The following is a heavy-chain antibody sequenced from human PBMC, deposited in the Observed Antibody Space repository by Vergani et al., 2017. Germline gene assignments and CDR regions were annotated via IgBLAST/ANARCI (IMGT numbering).Heavy chain of an antibody. D-gene: IGHD3-22*01. CDR1: GFTFTNFA. J-gene: IGHJ4*02. V-gene: IGHV3-23*01. CDR3: AKVNVPGCYESGGYCDY. Sequence: EVQLLESGGNLVQPGGSLRLSCAASGFTFTNFAMTWVRQAPGEGLEWVSGISGSGAFTYYADSLKGRFTISRDNSKNTMFLKINNLRDEDTAVYYCAKVNVPGCYESGGYCDYWGQGTLVTVSS. CDR2: ISGSGAFT.